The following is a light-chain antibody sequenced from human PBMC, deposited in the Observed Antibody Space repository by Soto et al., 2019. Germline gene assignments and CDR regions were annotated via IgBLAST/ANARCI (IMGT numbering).Light chain of an antibody. CDR3: QQYNNWPPF. CDR1: QSVSSN. J-gene: IGKJ3*01. V-gene: IGKV3-15*01. CDR2: GAS. Sequence: EIVMTQSPATLSLSPGERATLSCRASQSVSSNLAWYQQKPGQAPRLLIYGASTRATGIPARFSGSGSGTDFTLTISSLQSEDFAVYYWQQYNNWPPFFGPGTKVDIK.